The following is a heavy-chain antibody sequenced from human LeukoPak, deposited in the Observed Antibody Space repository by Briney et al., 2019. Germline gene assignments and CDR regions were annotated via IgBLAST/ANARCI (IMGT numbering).Heavy chain of an antibody. V-gene: IGHV1-2*04. CDR3: ARVDSSTSPYGMDV. Sequence: ASVKVSCKASGYTFTGYYMHWVRQAPGQGLEWMGWINPNSGGTNYAQKFQGWVTMTRDTSISTAYMELSRLRSDDTAVYYCARVDSSTSPYGMDVWGQGTTVTVSS. D-gene: IGHD2-2*01. CDR2: INPNSGGT. J-gene: IGHJ6*02. CDR1: GYTFTGYY.